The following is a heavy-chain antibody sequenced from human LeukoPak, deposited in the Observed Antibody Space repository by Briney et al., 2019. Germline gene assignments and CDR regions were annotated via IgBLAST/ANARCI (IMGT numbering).Heavy chain of an antibody. J-gene: IGHJ4*02. V-gene: IGHV4-59*12. CDR3: TRRRYYDPVGLDF. CDR2: IYYTGST. D-gene: IGHD3-22*01. Sequence: SETLSLTWSVSGDSLSGYWWTWIRQPPGKGLEWIGIIYYTGSTDYNPSLKRRVTLSADTSKNQFSLKLTSVTAADTAVYYCTRRRYYDPVGLDFWGRGTLVTVSS. CDR1: GDSLSGYW.